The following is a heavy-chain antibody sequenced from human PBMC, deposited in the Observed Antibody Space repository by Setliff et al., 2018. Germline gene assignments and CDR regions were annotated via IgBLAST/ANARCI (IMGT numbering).Heavy chain of an antibody. CDR2: FYHSGSM. Sequence: GKGLEWIGYFYHSGSMNYNPSLKGRVTMSVDTSNNQLSLKLTSVSAADTAVYYSARAYYYGSGNSHKYYMDVWGKGTAVTVS. J-gene: IGHJ6*03. V-gene: IGHV4-61*06. CDR3: ARAYYYGSGNSHKYYMDV. D-gene: IGHD3-10*01.